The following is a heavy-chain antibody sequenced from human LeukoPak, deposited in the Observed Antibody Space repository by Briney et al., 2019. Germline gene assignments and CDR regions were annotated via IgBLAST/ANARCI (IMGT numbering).Heavy chain of an antibody. V-gene: IGHV4-59*01. CDR1: GGSISSYY. CDR3: ARSYSRGWQEFFYFDY. J-gene: IGHJ4*02. CDR2: IYYSGST. Sequence: SETLSLTCTVSGGSISSYYWSWIRQPPGKGLEWIGYIYYSGSTNYNPSLKSRVTISVDTYKNQFSLKLSSVTAADTAVYYCARSYSRGWQEFFYFDYWGQGTLVTVSS. D-gene: IGHD6-19*01.